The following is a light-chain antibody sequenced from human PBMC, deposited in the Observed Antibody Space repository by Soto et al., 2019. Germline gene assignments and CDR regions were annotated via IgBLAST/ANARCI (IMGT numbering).Light chain of an antibody. CDR1: SSDVGGYNY. V-gene: IGLV2-14*01. CDR2: EVS. CDR3: TSYTSSSTLDV. Sequence: QSVLTQPASVSGSPGQSITISCTGTSSDVGGYNYVSWYQQHPGKAPQLMIYEVSNRPSGVSNRFSGSKSGHTASLTISGLPSEDEADYFCTSYTSSSTLDVFGTGTKLTVL. J-gene: IGLJ1*01.